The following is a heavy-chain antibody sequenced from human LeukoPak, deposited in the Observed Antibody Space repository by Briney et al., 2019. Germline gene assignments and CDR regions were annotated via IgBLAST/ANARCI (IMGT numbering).Heavy chain of an antibody. V-gene: IGHV3-21*06. J-gene: IGHJ5*02. CDR2: TSSGSSWI. CDR1: GFTFSDYR. D-gene: IGHD1-1*01. CDR3: ARDAGGRTQREGWFDP. Sequence: QTGGSLRLSCAAAGFTFSDYRMNWVRQTTGKGLEWVASTSSGSSWIYYADSVRGRFTISRDNAKNLLYLQMNSLRGEDTAIYYCARDAGGRTQREGWFDPWGQGTLVTVSS.